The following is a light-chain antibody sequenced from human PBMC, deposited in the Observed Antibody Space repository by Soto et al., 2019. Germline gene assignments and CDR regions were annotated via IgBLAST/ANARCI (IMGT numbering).Light chain of an antibody. CDR2: GAS. Sequence: EIVMTQSPGTLSLSPGETATLSCRASQSVSSNYVAWFHQKPGQAPRLLIYGASSRATGVPDRFSASGSGTDFTLTISRLEPEDFAVYYCHQYGRSPWTFGQGTKVDIK. CDR3: HQYGRSPWT. V-gene: IGKV3-20*01. J-gene: IGKJ1*01. CDR1: QSVSSNY.